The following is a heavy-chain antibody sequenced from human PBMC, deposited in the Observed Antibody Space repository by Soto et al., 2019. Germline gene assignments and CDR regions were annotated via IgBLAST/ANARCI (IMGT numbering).Heavy chain of an antibody. CDR3: ARAGLNSGSYSHYDS. CDR2: ISGSGGRT. Sequence: GGSLRLSCAASGFTFSSYAMSWVRQAPGKGLEWVSAISGSGGRTYYADSVKGRFTISRENAKNSLYLQMNSLRAGDTAVYYCARAGLNSGSYSHYDSWGQGTLVTVSS. CDR1: GFTFSSYA. D-gene: IGHD1-26*01. V-gene: IGHV3-23*01. J-gene: IGHJ4*02.